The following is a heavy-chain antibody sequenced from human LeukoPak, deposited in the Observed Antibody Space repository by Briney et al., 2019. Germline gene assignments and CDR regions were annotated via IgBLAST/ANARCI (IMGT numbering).Heavy chain of an antibody. V-gene: IGHV3-9*01. CDR1: GFTFYDYA. J-gene: IGHJ4*02. CDR2: ISWNSGSI. Sequence: GGSLRLSCAASGFTFYDYAMHGGRQAPGKGLEWVSGISWNSGSIGYADSVKGRFTISRDNAKNSLYLQMNSLRAEDTALYYCAKDIVWFGELTSGSFDYWGQGTLVTVSS. CDR3: AKDIVWFGELTSGSFDY. D-gene: IGHD3-10*01.